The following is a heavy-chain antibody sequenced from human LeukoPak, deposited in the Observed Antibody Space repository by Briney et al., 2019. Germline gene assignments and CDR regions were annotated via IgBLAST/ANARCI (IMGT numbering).Heavy chain of an antibody. CDR1: GGSITNYY. Sequence: SETLSLTCTVPGGSITNYYWSWIRQPPGKGLEWIGYIYYSGSTNYNPSLKSRVTISVDKSKNQFSLKLSSVTAADTAVYYCARTDADYDDYGRDYYYYMDVWGKGTTVTVSS. V-gene: IGHV4-59*08. CDR3: ARTDADYDDYGRDYYYYMDV. D-gene: IGHD4-17*01. J-gene: IGHJ6*03. CDR2: IYYSGST.